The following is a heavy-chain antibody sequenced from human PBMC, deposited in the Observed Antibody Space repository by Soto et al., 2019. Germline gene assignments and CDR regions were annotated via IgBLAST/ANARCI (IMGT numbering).Heavy chain of an antibody. V-gene: IGHV3-30*03. D-gene: IGHD3-22*01. CDR1: GFTFSSYG. J-gene: IGHJ3*02. CDR3: AMCSSDDWSVSSGYEDAFDI. CDR2: ISYDGSNK. Sequence: GESLKISCAASGFTFSSYGMHWVRQAPGKGLEWVAVISYDGSNKYYADSVKCRFTISRDNSKNTLYLQMNSLRAEDTAVYYCAMCSSDDWSVSSGYEDAFDIWGQGTMVTVSS.